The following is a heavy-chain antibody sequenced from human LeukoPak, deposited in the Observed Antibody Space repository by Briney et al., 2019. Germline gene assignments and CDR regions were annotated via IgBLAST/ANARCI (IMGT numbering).Heavy chain of an antibody. CDR2: VFYTGTT. CDR3: ARRLGSSADGILKYYFDY. Sequence: KTSETLSLTCTVSGVSIISSNYYRGWFRQPPGKGLQWIASVFYTGTTRHNPSLKSRVTISVDTSKNEFSLSLSSVTAEDTAMYYCARRLGSSADGILKYYFDYWGQGTLVTVSS. J-gene: IGHJ4*02. CDR1: GVSIISSNYY. D-gene: IGHD6-13*01. V-gene: IGHV4-39*01.